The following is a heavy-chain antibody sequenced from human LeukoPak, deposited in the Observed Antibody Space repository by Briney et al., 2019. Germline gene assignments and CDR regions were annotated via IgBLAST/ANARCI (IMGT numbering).Heavy chain of an antibody. CDR1: GFTFSSYA. J-gene: IGHJ2*01. V-gene: IGHV3-23*01. CDR2: ISGSGGST. D-gene: IGHD3-22*01. Sequence: GGSLRLSCAASGFTFSSYAMSWVRQAPGKGLEWVSAISGSGGSTYYADSVKGRFTISRDNSKNTLYLRMNGLRAEDTAVYYCAKGMFGYLGGLYWYFDLWGRGTLVTVSS. CDR3: AKGMFGYLGGLYWYFDL.